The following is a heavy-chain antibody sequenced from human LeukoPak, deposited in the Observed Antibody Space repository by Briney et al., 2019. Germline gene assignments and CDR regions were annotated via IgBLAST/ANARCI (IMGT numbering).Heavy chain of an antibody. V-gene: IGHV4-61*03. CDR3: ARLGTYFDY. D-gene: IGHD1-1*01. J-gene: IGHJ4*02. Sequence: PSETLSLTCAVSGGSISSGSYSWGWIRQPPGKGLEWIGYIDHTGSTNYNPSLNSRVTISRDTSKNHFSLELSSVTAADTAVYYCARLGTYFDYWGQGTLVTVSS. CDR2: IDHTGST. CDR1: GGSISSGSYS.